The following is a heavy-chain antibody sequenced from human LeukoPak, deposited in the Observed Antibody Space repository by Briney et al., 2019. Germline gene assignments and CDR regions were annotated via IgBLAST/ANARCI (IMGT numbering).Heavy chain of an antibody. J-gene: IGHJ3*01. CDR2: IYPGDSDT. CDR1: GYTFTNYW. V-gene: IGHV5-51*01. Sequence: GQSLKIPCKGSGYTFTNYWIGWVRQMPGKGLEWMGIIYPGDSDTRYSPSFQGQVTISADKSISTAYLQWSSLKASDTAMYYCARPYDGHSGETFSVWGQGTMITVSS. CDR3: ARPYDGHSGETFSV. D-gene: IGHD4-23*01.